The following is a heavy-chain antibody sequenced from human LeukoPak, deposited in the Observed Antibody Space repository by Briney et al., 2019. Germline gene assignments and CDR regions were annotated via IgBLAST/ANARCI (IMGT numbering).Heavy chain of an antibody. V-gene: IGHV3-7*01. D-gene: IGHD1-14*01. CDR1: GFTFSSYE. J-gene: IGHJ4*02. CDR3: AIFSGAHHKTFDY. Sequence: GGWLRLSCEASGFTFSSYEMNWVRQSPGKALEWVANIKQDGYDKFYVVPVNGRFTISRDNDKNSLYLQMNNLRAEDTGIYYCAIFSGAHHKTFDYWGQGTLVTVSS. CDR2: IKQDGYDK.